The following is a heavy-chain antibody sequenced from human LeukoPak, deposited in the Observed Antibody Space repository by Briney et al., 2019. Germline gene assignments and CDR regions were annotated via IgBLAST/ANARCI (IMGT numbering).Heavy chain of an antibody. V-gene: IGHV1-2*02. Sequence: ASVKVSCKASGGTFTGYYMHWVRQAPGQGLEWMGWINPNSGGTNYAQKFQGRVTMTRDTSISTAYMELSRLRSDDTAVYYCAREKYYGSGSWDFDYWGQGTLVTVSS. CDR3: AREKYYGSGSWDFDY. CDR1: GGTFTGYY. D-gene: IGHD3-10*01. CDR2: INPNSGGT. J-gene: IGHJ4*02.